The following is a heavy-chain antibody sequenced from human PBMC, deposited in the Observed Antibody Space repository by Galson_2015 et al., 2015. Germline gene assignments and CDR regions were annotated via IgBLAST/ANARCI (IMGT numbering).Heavy chain of an antibody. Sequence: SLRLSCAASGFTFSNYAMHWVRQAPGKGLEWVSAISGSGGSTYYADSVKGRFTISRDNSKNTLYLQMNSLRAEDTAVYYCAKAPLWGSGSYHFDYWGQGTLVTVSS. CDR1: GFTFSNYA. V-gene: IGHV3-23*01. D-gene: IGHD3-10*01. CDR2: ISGSGGST. CDR3: AKAPLWGSGSYHFDY. J-gene: IGHJ4*02.